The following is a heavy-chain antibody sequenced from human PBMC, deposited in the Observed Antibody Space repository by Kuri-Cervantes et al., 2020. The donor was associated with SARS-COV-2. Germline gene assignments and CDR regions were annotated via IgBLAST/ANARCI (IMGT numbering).Heavy chain of an antibody. CDR3: ARDPVGGSYGVFDY. CDR1: GFTFNNYW. D-gene: IGHD1-26*01. Sequence: GGSLRLSCSASGFTFNNYWMHWVRQAPGKGLVWVSRLSTDGSRADYADSVKGRFTISRDNAKNTLYLQMNSLRDEDTAVYYCARDPVGGSYGVFDYWGQGTLVIVSS. V-gene: IGHV3-74*01. J-gene: IGHJ4*02. CDR2: LSTDGSRA.